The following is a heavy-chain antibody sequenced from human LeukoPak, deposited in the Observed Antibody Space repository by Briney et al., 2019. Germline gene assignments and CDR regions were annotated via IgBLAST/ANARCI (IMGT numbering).Heavy chain of an antibody. CDR2: MYYSGST. V-gene: IGHV4-39*01. CDR1: GVSITGSSYY. CDR3: ARQYYDTTGYYYFDY. J-gene: IGHJ4*02. D-gene: IGHD3-22*01. Sequence: PSETLSLTCTVSGVSITGSSYYWGWIRQPPGKGLEWIGSMYYSGSTYYNSSLKSRLTISADTSKNQFSLKLTSVTAADTAIYYCARQYYDTTGYYYFDYWGQGTLVTVSS.